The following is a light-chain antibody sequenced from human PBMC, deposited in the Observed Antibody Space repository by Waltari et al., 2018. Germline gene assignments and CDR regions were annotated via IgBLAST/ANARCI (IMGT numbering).Light chain of an antibody. CDR1: SSNIGAGYD. Sequence: QSVLTQPPSVSGAPGPRVPISCTGSSSNIGAGYDVHWYQQLPGTAPKLLISCNSNRPAGVPDRFSCSKSGTAAALAITGPQAEDEADYYCQSYDSSLSGSEVFGGGTKLTVL. CDR2: CNS. V-gene: IGLV1-40*01. J-gene: IGLJ3*02. CDR3: QSYDSSLSGSEV.